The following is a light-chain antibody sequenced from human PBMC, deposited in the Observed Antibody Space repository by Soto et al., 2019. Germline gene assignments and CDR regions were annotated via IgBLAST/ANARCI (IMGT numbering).Light chain of an antibody. CDR1: QGVSDY. J-gene: IGKJ2*01. CDR3: QQSYKTPHT. CDR2: AAS. Sequence: EIQMTQSPSSLSAAVGVRVTITCRSSQGVSDYLLWDQQIQGRAPKLLIYAASNLLSGVPSRFSGSGSWTNFTLTIISLQPQDFATYYCQQSYKTPHTFGHGTKLETK. V-gene: IGKV1-39*01.